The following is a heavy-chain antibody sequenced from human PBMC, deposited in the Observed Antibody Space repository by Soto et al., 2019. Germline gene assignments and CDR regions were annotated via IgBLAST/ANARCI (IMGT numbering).Heavy chain of an antibody. V-gene: IGHV3-23*01. J-gene: IGHJ4*02. CDR1: GFTFSSYG. D-gene: IGHD1-1*01. CDR2: ISGSGGRT. CDR3: AKRTTDWYNHFDS. Sequence: PGGSLRLSCAASGFTFSSYGMSWVRQAPGKGLEWVSGISGSGGRTYYADSVKGRFTISRDNTNNTLYLQMNSLRAEDTVVYYCAKRTTDWYNHFDSWGQGTLVTVSS.